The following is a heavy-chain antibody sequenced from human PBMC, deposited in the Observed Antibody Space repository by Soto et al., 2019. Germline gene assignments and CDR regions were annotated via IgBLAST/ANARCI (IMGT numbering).Heavy chain of an antibody. CDR2: IYYSGST. V-gene: IGHV4-59*01. CDR1: GGSISSYY. Sequence: PSETLSLTCTVSGGSISSYYWSWIRQPPGKGLEWIGYIYYSGSTNYNPSLKSRVTISVDTSKNQLSLKLSSVTAADTAVYYCAREAIGNWFDPWGQGTLVTVSS. CDR3: AREAIGNWFDP. J-gene: IGHJ5*02.